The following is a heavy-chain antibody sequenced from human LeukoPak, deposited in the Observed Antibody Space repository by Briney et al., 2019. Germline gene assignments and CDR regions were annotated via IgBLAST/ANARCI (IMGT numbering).Heavy chain of an antibody. CDR2: IYYSGST. V-gene: IGHV4-39*07. CDR1: GGSISSSSYY. J-gene: IGHJ4*02. D-gene: IGHD3-22*01. Sequence: SETLSLTCTVSGGSISSSSYYWGRIRQPPGKGLEWIGSIYYSGSTYYNPSLKSRVTISVDTSKNQFSLKLSSVTAADTAVYYCARGCHKYYYDSSGCRNYSFDYWGQGTLVTVSS. CDR3: ARGCHKYYYDSSGCRNYSFDY.